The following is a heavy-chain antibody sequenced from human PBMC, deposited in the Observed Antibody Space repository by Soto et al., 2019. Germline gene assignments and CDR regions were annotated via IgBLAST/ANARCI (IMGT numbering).Heavy chain of an antibody. CDR2: ISYDGSNK. V-gene: IGHV3-30*18. CDR3: AKGNSVYEWWEYYYYMDV. J-gene: IGHJ6*03. CDR1: GFTFSSYG. Sequence: QVQLVESGGGVVQPGRSLRLSCADSGFTFSSYGMHWVRQAPGKGLAWVAVISYDGSNKYYADSVKGRFTISRDNSKNTQYLQMNSLRAEDTAVYYCAKGNSVYEWWEYYYYMDVWGKGTTVTLSS. D-gene: IGHD5-12*01.